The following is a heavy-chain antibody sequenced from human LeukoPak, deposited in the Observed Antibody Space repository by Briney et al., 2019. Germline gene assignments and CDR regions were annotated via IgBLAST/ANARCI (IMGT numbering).Heavy chain of an antibody. CDR2: IYYSGST. D-gene: IGHD3-10*01. CDR1: GGSISRGDYY. J-gene: IGHJ4*02. V-gene: IGHV4-30-4*01. CDR3: ARGSYGSGSYYNG. Sequence: SGTLSLTCTVSGGSISRGDYYWSWIRQPPGKGLEWIGYIYYSGSTYYNPSLKSRVTIAVDTSKAQFSLKLSSVTAADTAVYYCARGSYGSGSYYNGWSQGTLVTVSS.